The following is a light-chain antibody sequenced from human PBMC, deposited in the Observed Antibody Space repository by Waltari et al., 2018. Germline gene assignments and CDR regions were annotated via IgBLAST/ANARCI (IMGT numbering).Light chain of an antibody. CDR3: GTWDSTLGAGV. V-gene: IGLV1-51*02. Sequence: VLPQPPSVSAAPGQRVSIPCTGTYSNIRNDYVSWYQQFPGPAPKIILYENSERPSGIPDRFSGSRSGASAILVISGVQTGDEGDYYCGTWDSTLGAGVFGGGTKLTVL. CDR1: YSNIRNDY. CDR2: ENS. J-gene: IGLJ2*01.